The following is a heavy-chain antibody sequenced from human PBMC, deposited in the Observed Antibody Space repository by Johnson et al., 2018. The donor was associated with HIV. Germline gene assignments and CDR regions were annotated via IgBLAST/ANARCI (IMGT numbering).Heavy chain of an antibody. CDR3: AREWDPRTPDAFDI. CDR1: GFTFSDYY. J-gene: IGHJ3*02. V-gene: IGHV3-66*02. CDR2: IHSGGST. D-gene: IGHD1-26*01. Sequence: EVQLVESGGGLVKPGGSLRLSCAASGFTFSDYYMSWIRQAPGKGLEWVSVIHSGGSTYYADSVEGRFTISRDNSKNTLYLQMNSLRAEDTAVYYCAREWDPRTPDAFDIWGQGTMVTVSS.